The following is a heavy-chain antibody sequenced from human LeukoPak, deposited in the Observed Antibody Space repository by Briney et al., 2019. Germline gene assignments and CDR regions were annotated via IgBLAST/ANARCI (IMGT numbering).Heavy chain of an antibody. J-gene: IGHJ3*02. D-gene: IGHD6-13*01. CDR3: ARDRVAAVENLVPRGDAFDI. CDR1: GFTFSSYS. V-gene: IGHV3-21*01. CDR2: ISSSSSYI. Sequence: GGSLRLSCAASGFTFSSYSMNWVRQAPGKGLEWVSSISSSSSYIYYADSVKGRFTISRDNAKNSLYLQMNSLRAEDTAVYYCARDRVAAVENLVPRGDAFDIWGQGTMVTVSS.